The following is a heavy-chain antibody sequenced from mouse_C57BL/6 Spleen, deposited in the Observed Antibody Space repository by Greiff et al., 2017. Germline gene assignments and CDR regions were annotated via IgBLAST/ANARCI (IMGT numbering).Heavy chain of an antibody. Sequence: EVMLVESGGGLVKPGGSLKLSCAASGFTFSDYGMHWVRQAPEKGLEWVAYISSGSSTIYYADTVKGRFTISRDNAKNTLFLQMTSLRSEATAMYYCARSYYGLYAMDYWGQGTSVTVSS. V-gene: IGHV5-17*01. CDR1: GFTFSDYG. J-gene: IGHJ4*01. CDR2: ISSGSSTI. D-gene: IGHD2-1*01. CDR3: ARSYYGLYAMDY.